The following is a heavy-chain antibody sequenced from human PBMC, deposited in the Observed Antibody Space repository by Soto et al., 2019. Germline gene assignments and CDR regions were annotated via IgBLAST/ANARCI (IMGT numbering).Heavy chain of an antibody. CDR3: ATSSSSVFPIYYYYYMDV. CDR1: GLTCSTTW. V-gene: IGHV3-74*01. Sequence: SLRLSCEASGLTCSTTWMHWVRQVPEKGVKGVSYINSDGSSTYYADSVKGRFSISRDNSKNTLYLQMNSLRAEDTAVYYCATSSSSVFPIYYYYYMDVWGKGTTVTVSS. D-gene: IGHD6-6*01. CDR2: INSDGSST. J-gene: IGHJ6*03.